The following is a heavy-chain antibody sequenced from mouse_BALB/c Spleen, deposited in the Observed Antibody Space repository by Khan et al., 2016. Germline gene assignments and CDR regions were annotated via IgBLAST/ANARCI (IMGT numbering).Heavy chain of an antibody. CDR3: SRWTLPGFAS. CDR2: IDPANGNT. CDR1: GFNIKDTY. V-gene: IGHV14-3*02. J-gene: IGHJ3*01. Sequence: VQLQQSGAELVKPGASVKLSCTVSGFNIKDTYMHWVRQRPEQGLEWIGRIDPANGNTKYDPKFQAKATITTDTSSNTAYLQLSSLTSEDTAVYYCSRWTLPGFASWGQGTLVTVSA. D-gene: IGHD2-10*01.